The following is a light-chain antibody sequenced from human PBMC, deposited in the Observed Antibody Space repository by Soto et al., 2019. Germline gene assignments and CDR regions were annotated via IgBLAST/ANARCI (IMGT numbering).Light chain of an antibody. CDR3: SSYAGSNNYV. J-gene: IGLJ1*01. V-gene: IGLV2-8*01. Sequence: QSALTQPPSASGSPGQSVTISCTGTSSDVGGYNYVSWYQHHPGKAPKLMIYGVSKRPSGVPDRFSGSKSGNTASLTVSGLQAEDEADYYCSSYAGSNNYVFGSGTKLTV. CDR2: GVS. CDR1: SSDVGGYNY.